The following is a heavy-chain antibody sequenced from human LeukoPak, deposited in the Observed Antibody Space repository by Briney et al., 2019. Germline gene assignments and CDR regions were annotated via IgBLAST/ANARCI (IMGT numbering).Heavy chain of an antibody. D-gene: IGHD2-2*01. CDR1: GYTLTELS. CDR2: FDPEDGET. CDR3: ATAYCSSTSCYGSFDY. V-gene: IGHV1-24*01. Sequence: ASVKVSCKVSGYTLTELSMHWVRQAPGKGLEWMGGFDPEDGETIYAQKFQGRATMTEDTSTDTAYMELSSLRSEDTAVYYCATAYCSSTSCYGSFDYWGQGTLVTVSS. J-gene: IGHJ4*02.